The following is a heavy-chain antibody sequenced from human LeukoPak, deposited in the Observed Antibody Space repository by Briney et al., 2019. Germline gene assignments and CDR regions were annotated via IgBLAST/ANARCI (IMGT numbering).Heavy chain of an antibody. D-gene: IGHD1-26*01. CDR3: AREARWEPDDAFDI. CDR2: INSDGSST. CDR1: GFTFSSYW. Sequence: GGSLRLSCAASGFTFSSYWMHWVRQAPGKGLVWVSRINSDGSSTSYADSVKGRFTISRDNAKNTLYLQMNSLRAEDTAVYYCAREARWEPDDAFDIWGQGTMVTVSS. J-gene: IGHJ3*02. V-gene: IGHV3-74*01.